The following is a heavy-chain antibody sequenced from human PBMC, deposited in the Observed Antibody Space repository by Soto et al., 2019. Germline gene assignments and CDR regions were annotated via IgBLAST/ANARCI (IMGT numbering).Heavy chain of an antibody. J-gene: IGHJ4*02. CDR3: ARHEDRDLPLGDS. V-gene: IGHV5-51*01. Sequence: PGESLKISCKGSGYNFANYWIGWVRQMPGIGLEWMGVIYPRDSDTRYSPSFQGQVTISADKSTSTPYLQGSSLKASDTAMYYCARHEDRDLPLGDSWGQGTLVTVSS. CDR2: IYPRDSDT. D-gene: IGHD3-16*01. CDR1: GYNFANYW.